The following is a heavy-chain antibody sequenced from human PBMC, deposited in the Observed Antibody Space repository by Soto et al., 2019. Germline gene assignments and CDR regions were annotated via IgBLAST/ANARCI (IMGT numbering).Heavy chain of an antibody. CDR3: ARHSKYSGYDVHAFDI. D-gene: IGHD5-12*01. Sequence: SETLSLTCTVSGGSISSSSYYWGWIRQPPGKGLEWIGSIYYSGSTYYNPSLKSRVTISVDTSKNQFSLKLSSVTAADTAVYYCARHSKYSGYDVHAFDIWGQGTMVTVSS. J-gene: IGHJ3*02. V-gene: IGHV4-39*01. CDR2: IYYSGST. CDR1: GGSISSSSYY.